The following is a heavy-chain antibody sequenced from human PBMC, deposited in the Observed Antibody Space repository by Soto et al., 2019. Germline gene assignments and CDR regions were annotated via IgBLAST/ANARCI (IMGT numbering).Heavy chain of an antibody. CDR1: GFTFGDYS. V-gene: IGHV3-49*04. Sequence: GGSLRLSCSASGFTFGDYSISWVRQAPGKGLEWVGFTRSKAYSGATDYAESVQGRFTISRDDAKSIAYLQMKILKTEETAVYSCSRGRHDFDYWGQRTVLTVSS. CDR3: SRGRHDFDY. J-gene: IGHJ4*02. CDR2: TRSKAYSGAT.